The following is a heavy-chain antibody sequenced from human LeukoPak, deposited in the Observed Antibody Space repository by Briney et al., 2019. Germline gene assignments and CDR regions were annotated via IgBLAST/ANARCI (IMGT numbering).Heavy chain of an antibody. J-gene: IGHJ4*02. D-gene: IGHD1-1*01. CDR1: GFTFSGFD. V-gene: IGHV3-73*01. CDR2: IGTKTYNYAT. Sequence: GESLKISCATSGFTFSGFDIHWVRQASGKGLEWVGRIGTKTYNYATAYDASVKDRFTISRDDSEKTAYLQMNSLKTEDTAVYYCTTYRNGHQWGQGTLVTVSS. CDR3: TTYRNGHQ.